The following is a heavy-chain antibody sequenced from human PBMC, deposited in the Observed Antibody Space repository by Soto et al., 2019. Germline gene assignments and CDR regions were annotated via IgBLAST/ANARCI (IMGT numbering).Heavy chain of an antibody. J-gene: IGHJ3*02. CDR3: ARSMGWRDAFDI. D-gene: IGHD3-10*01. CDR1: GFTFSSYW. CDR2: IKEDGSDK. V-gene: IGHV3-7*01. Sequence: EVQLVESGGGLVQPGGSLRLSCAASGFTFSSYWMSWVRQAPGKGLEWVANIKEDGSDKFYGDSVKGRFTISRDNARSSLYLQMNRLRAEDTVVYYCARSMGWRDAFDIWGLGTMVTVSS.